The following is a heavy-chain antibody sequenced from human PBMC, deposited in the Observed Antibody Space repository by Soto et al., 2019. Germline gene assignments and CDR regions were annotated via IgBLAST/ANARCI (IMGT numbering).Heavy chain of an antibody. Sequence: SETLSLTCSVSGDYIHVGGYYWTWIRQRPGKGLEWMGYIYYTGKTYYNPSLESRLTMSVDRSKNQFSLRLTPVTAADTAVYFCGRDLTSNANCIDPWGQGTLVTVSS. J-gene: IGHJ5*02. V-gene: IGHV4-30-4*01. CDR2: IYYTGKT. CDR3: GRDLTSNANCIDP. D-gene: IGHD2-2*01. CDR1: GDYIHVGGYY.